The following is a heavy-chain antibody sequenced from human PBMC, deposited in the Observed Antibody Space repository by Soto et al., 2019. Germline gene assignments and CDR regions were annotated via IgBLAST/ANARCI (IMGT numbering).Heavy chain of an antibody. CDR3: ARDLKYSSSPNYYYYYMDV. CDR2: IYSGGST. Sequence: EVQLVESGGGLVQPGGSLRLSCAASGFTVSSNYMSWVRQAPGKGLEWVSVIYSGGSTYYADSVKGRFTISRHNSKNTLYLQMNSLRAEDTAVYYCARDLKYSSSPNYYYYYMDVWGKGTTVTVSS. V-gene: IGHV3-53*04. CDR1: GFTVSSNY. J-gene: IGHJ6*03. D-gene: IGHD6-6*01.